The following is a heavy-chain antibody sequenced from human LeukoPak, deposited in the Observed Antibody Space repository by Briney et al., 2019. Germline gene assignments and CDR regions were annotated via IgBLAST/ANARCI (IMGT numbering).Heavy chain of an antibody. D-gene: IGHD4-17*01. V-gene: IGHV4-59*13. J-gene: IGHJ4*02. CDR3: ARDPTHYDPPL. CDR1: GASINSYY. Sequence: PSQTLSLTCSVSGASINSYYWNWIRQSPGKGLEWLGNIHYRGTTNYNPSLKSRVTLSLDSSKSQFALKVTSVTAADTAVYYCARDPTHYDPPLWGQGTLVTVSS. CDR2: IHYRGTT.